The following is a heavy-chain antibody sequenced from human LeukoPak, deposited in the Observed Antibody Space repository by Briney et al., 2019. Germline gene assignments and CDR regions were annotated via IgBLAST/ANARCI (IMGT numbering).Heavy chain of an antibody. CDR2: IYTSGST. CDR1: GSSISSGSYY. D-gene: IGHD5-18*01. V-gene: IGHV4-61*02. J-gene: IGHJ4*02. Sequence: SQTLSLTCTVSGSSISSGSYYWSWIRQPAGKGLEWIGRIYTSGSTNYNPSLKSRVTISVDTSKNQFSLKLSSVTAADTALYYCARDRDSYGYSALGYWGQGTLGTVPS. CDR3: ARDRDSYGYSALGY.